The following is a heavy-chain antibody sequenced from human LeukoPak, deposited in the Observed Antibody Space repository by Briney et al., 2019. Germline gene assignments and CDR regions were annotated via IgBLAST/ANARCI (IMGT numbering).Heavy chain of an antibody. Sequence: KSSETLSLTCAVYGGSFSGYYWSWIRQPPGKGLEWIGEINHSGSTNYNPSLKSRVTISVDTSKKQFSLKLSSVTAAGTAVYYCVTYYFDSSGPKKNYWGQGTLVTVSS. V-gene: IGHV4-34*01. D-gene: IGHD3-22*01. CDR1: GGSFSGYY. CDR2: INHSGST. J-gene: IGHJ4*02. CDR3: VTYYFDSSGPKKNY.